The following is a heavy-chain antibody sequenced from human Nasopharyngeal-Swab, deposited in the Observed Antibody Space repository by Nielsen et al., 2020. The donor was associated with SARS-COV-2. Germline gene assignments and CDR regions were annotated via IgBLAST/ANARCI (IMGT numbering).Heavy chain of an antibody. D-gene: IGHD3-22*01. V-gene: IGHV1-69*13. CDR2: IIPIFGTA. CDR3: ARTYDSSGYYYDY. J-gene: IGHJ4*02. Sequence: SVKVSCKASGGTFSTYVISWVRQAPGQGLEWMGRIIPIFGTANYALKFQGRVTISADESTSTAYMELSTLRSEDTAVYYCARTYDSSGYYYDYWGQGTLVTVSS. CDR1: GGTFSTYV.